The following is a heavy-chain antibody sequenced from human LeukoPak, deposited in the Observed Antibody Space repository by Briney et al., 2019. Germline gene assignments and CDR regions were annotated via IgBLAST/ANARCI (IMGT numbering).Heavy chain of an antibody. D-gene: IGHD2-2*01. CDR2: ISSSSSYI. CDR1: GFTFSSYS. CDR3: ARDDTQYATYYFDY. J-gene: IGHJ4*02. V-gene: IGHV3-21*01. Sequence: GGSVRLSCAASGFTFSSYSMNWVRQAPGKGLGWVSSISSSSSYIYYADSVKGRFTISRDNAKNSLYLQMNSLRAEDTAVYYCARDDTQYATYYFDYWGQGTLVTVSS.